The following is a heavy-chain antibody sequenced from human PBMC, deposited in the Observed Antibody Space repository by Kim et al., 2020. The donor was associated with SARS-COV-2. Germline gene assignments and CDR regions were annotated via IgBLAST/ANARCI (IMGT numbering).Heavy chain of an antibody. J-gene: IGHJ6*02. D-gene: IGHD5-18*01. CDR2: IIPIFGTA. V-gene: IGHV1-69*13. Sequence: SVKVSCKASGGTFSSYAISWVRQAPGQGLEWMGGIIPIFGTANYAQKFQGRVTITADESTSTAYMELSSLRSEDTAVYYCAREGDGGVPEDTAMVYYYYYGMDVWGQGTTVTVSS. CDR1: GGTFSSYA. CDR3: AREGDGGVPEDTAMVYYYYYGMDV.